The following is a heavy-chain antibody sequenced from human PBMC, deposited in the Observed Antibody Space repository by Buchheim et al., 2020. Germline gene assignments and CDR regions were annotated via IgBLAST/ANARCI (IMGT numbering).Heavy chain of an antibody. CDR1: GFTFSSYS. V-gene: IGHV3-48*01. Sequence: EVQLVESGGGLVQPGGSLRLSCAASGFTFSSYSMNWVRQAPGKGLEWVSYISSSSSTIYYADSVKGRFTISRDNAKNSLYLPMNSLRAEDTAVYYCARDFSYYDSSGYLASEYYYYYGMDVWGQGTT. CDR3: ARDFSYYDSSGYLASEYYYYYGMDV. CDR2: ISSSSSTI. J-gene: IGHJ6*02. D-gene: IGHD3-22*01.